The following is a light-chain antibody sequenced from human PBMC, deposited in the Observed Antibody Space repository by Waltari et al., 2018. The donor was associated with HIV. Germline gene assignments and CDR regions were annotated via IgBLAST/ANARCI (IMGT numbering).Light chain of an antibody. V-gene: IGKV3-15*01. J-gene: IGKJ1*01. CDR1: QSVSRN. Sequence: IVMTQSPSILSVSPGERATLSCRASQSVSRNLAWYQQRPGQAPRLLIYGASVRATDIPARFSGSGSGTEFTLTISSLQSEDFAFYSCQQYNHWPLAFGQGTKVE. CDR2: GAS. CDR3: QQYNHWPLA.